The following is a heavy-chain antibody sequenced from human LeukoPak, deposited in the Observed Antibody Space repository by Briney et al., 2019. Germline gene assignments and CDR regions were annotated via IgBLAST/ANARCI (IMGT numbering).Heavy chain of an antibody. CDR1: GFTFSSSA. CDR2: ISNNGGYT. J-gene: IGHJ4*02. Sequence: GGSLRLSCAASGFTFSSSAMSWVRQAPGKGLEWVSAISNNGGYTYYADSVQGRFTISRDNSKSTLCLQMNSLRAEDAAVYYCAREMGGGWYGDYWGQGTLVTVSS. CDR3: AREMGGGWYGDY. V-gene: IGHV3-23*01. D-gene: IGHD6-19*01.